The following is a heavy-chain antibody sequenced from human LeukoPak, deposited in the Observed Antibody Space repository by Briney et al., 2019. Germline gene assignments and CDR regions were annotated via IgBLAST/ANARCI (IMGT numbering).Heavy chain of an antibody. CDR1: GGSFSGYY. V-gene: IGHV4-34*01. CDR2: INHSGST. Sequence: KPSETLSLTCAVYGGSFSGYYWSWIRQPPGKGLEWIGEINHSGSTNYNPSLKSRVTISVDTSKNQFSLKLSSVTAADTAVYYCARVMVRGVMGYWGHGTLVTVSS. D-gene: IGHD3-10*01. J-gene: IGHJ4*01. CDR3: ARVMVRGVMGY.